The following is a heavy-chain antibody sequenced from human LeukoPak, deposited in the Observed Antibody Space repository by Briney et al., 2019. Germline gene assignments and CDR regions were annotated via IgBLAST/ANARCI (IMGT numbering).Heavy chain of an antibody. CDR2: ISYDGSNK. CDR3: ARDRIAMVRGANYYYYGMDV. J-gene: IGHJ6*02. V-gene: IGHV3-30*03. CDR1: GFTFSSYG. D-gene: IGHD3-10*01. Sequence: GGSLRLSCAASGFTFSSYGMHWVRQAPGKGLEWVAVISYDGSNKYYADSVKGRFTISRDNSKNTLYLQMNSLRAEDTAVYYCARDRIAMVRGANYYYYGMDVWGQGTTVTVSS.